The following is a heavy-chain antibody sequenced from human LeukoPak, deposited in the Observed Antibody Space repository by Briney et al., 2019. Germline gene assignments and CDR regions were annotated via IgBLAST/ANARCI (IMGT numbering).Heavy chain of an antibody. CDR1: GFSFTSYG. D-gene: IGHD3-10*01. CDR3: ARDLSPVVRASPMGY. Sequence: GGSLRLSCAASGFSFTSYGMHWVRQAPGKGLEWVALITYDGYYKYYSDSVKGRFTISSDTSKNTRYLQMNSLRAEDTAVYYCARDLSPVVRASPMGYWGQGTLVTVSS. V-gene: IGHV3-30*03. J-gene: IGHJ4*02. CDR2: ITYDGYYK.